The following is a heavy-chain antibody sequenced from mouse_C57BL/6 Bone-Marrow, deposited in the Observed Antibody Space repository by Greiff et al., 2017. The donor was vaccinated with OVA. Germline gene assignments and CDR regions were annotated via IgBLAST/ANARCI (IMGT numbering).Heavy chain of an antibody. CDR2: IYPRSGNN. CDR1: GYTFTSYG. J-gene: IGHJ3*01. CDR3: AYYDYDGGFAY. D-gene: IGHD2-4*01. Sequence: VQLQQSGAELARPGASVKLSCKASGYTFTSYGISWVKQRTGQGLEWIGEIYPRSGNNYYNEKFKGKATLTADKSSSTAYMELRSLTSEDSAVYFCAYYDYDGGFAYWGQGTLVTVSA. V-gene: IGHV1-81*01.